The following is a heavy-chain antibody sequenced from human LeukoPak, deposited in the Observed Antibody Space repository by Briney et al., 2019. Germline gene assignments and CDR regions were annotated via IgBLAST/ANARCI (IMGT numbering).Heavy chain of an antibody. CDR3: ARRYYYGSGTSDY. CDR1: GFSFSNFG. J-gene: IGHJ4*02. V-gene: IGHV3-23*01. D-gene: IGHD3-10*01. Sequence: GGSLRLSCAASGFSFSNFGMSWVRQSPGKGLEWVSAITGSGRSTYSADSVKGRFTISRDNAKNSLYLQMNSLRAEDTAVYYCARRYYYGSGTSDYWGQGTLVTVSS. CDR2: ITGSGRST.